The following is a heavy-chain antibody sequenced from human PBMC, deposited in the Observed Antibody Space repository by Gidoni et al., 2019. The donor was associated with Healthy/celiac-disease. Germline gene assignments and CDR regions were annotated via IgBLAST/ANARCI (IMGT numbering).Heavy chain of an antibody. Sequence: EVPLLASGGGLVQPGGSLRLSCAASGFTLSSHAMSWVRQAPGKGLEWVSAISGSGGRTYYADSVKGRFTISRDNSKNTLYLQMNSLRAEDTAVYYCAKVAVRFLEWFGGYFDYWGQGTLVTVSS. CDR3: AKVAVRFLEWFGGYFDY. D-gene: IGHD3-3*01. J-gene: IGHJ4*02. CDR1: GFTLSSHA. CDR2: ISGSGGRT. V-gene: IGHV3-23*01.